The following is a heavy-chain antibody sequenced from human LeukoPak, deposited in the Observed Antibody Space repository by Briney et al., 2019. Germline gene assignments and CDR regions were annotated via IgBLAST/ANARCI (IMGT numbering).Heavy chain of an antibody. CDR2: VNPNSGNT. CDR1: GYTFTSYD. D-gene: IGHD2-2*02. Sequence: ASVKVSCKASGYTFTSYDINWVRQATGQGLEWMGWVNPNSGNTGYAQKFQGRVTMTRNTSISTAYMELSSLRSEDTAVYYCARGDIVVVPAAILHYYGMDVWGQGTTVTVSS. J-gene: IGHJ6*02. V-gene: IGHV1-8*01. CDR3: ARGDIVVVPAAILHYYGMDV.